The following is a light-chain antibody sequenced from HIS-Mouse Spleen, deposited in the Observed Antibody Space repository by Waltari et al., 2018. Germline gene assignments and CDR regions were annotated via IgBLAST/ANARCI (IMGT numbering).Light chain of an antibody. CDR2: GKN. V-gene: IGLV3-19*01. CDR3: YSTDSSGNHRV. J-gene: IGLJ2*01. CDR1: SLRSYY. Sequence: SSELTQDPAVSVALGQTVRITCQGDSLRSYYASWYQQKPGQAPVLVIYGKNNRPSGIPDRFSGSSSGTMATLTISGAQVEDEADYHCYSTDSSGNHRVFGGGTKLTVL.